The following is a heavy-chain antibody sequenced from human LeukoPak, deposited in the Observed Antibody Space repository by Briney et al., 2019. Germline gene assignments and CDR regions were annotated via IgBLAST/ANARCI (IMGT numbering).Heavy chain of an antibody. J-gene: IGHJ4*02. D-gene: IGHD2-21*01. CDR2: IDEGGSNA. V-gene: IGHV3-74*03. CDR1: GFAFSNHW. Sequence: GGSLTLSCAASGFAFSNHWMHWGRHAPGQGLVWVSRIDEGGSNAMYADSVKGRFSISRDNAKNTINLQMNRLRAEAPGVYYCIRDEALWRLDYWGQGTLVTVSS. CDR3: IRDEALWRLDY.